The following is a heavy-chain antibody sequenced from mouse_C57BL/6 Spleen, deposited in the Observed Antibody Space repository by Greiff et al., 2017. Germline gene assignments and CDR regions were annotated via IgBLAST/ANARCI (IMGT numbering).Heavy chain of an antibody. V-gene: IGHV1-53*01. CDR3: ARTELVSYGIIFAY. CDR2: INPSNGGT. CDR1: GYTFTSYW. D-gene: IGHD1-1*01. Sequence: QVQLKQPGTELVKPGASVKLSCKASGYTFTSYWMHWVKQRPGQGLEWIGNINPSNGGTNYNEKFKSKATLTVDKSSSTAYMQLSSLTSEDSAVYYCARTELVSYGIIFAYWGQGTLVTVSA. J-gene: IGHJ3*01.